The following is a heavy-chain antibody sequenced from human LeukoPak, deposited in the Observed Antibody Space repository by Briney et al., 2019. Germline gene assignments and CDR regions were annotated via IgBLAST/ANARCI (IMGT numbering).Heavy chain of an antibody. CDR2: INPNSGGT. V-gene: IGHV1-2*02. CDR3: ARVTHNYYDSSGILYYFDY. J-gene: IGHJ4*02. CDR1: GYTFTGYY. Sequence: GASVKVSCKASGYTFTGYYMHWVRQAPGQGLEWMGWINPNSGGTNYAQKFQGRVTMTRDTSISTAYMELSRLRSDDTAVYYCARVTHNYYDSSGILYYFDYWGQGTLVTVSS. D-gene: IGHD3-22*01.